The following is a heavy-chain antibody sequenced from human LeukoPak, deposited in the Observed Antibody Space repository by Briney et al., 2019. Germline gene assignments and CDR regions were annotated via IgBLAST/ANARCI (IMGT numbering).Heavy chain of an antibody. Sequence: SVKVSCKASGGTFSSYAISWVRQAPGQGLEWMGRIIPILGIANYAQKFQGRVMITADKSTSTAYMELSSLRSEDTAVYYCARDGGYSGTTPFDYWGQGTLVTVSS. J-gene: IGHJ4*02. CDR1: GGTFSSYA. CDR3: ARDGGYSGTTPFDY. CDR2: IIPILGIA. D-gene: IGHD5-12*01. V-gene: IGHV1-69*04.